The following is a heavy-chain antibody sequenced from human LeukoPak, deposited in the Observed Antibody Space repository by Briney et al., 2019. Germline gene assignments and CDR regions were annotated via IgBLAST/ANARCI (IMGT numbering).Heavy chain of an antibody. Sequence: SVKVSCKASGGTFSSYSMSWVRQAPGQGLEWMGGIIPIFGTANYAQKFQGRVTMTADESTGTAYMELSSLRSEDTAVCYCARGPPAALNWFDPWGQGTLVTVSS. CDR1: GGTFSSYS. D-gene: IGHD2-2*01. J-gene: IGHJ5*02. V-gene: IGHV1-69*01. CDR3: ARGPPAALNWFDP. CDR2: IIPIFGTA.